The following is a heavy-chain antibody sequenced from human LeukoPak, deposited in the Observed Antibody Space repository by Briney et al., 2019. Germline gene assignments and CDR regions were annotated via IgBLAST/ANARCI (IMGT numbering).Heavy chain of an antibody. CDR3: ARVGTFYGSVSMGYFDY. Sequence: GGSLRLSCAASGFTFSSYSMNWVRQAPGKGLEWVSYISSSSSIIHYADSVKGRFTISRDNAKNSLYLQMNSLRAEDTAVYYCARVGTFYGSVSMGYFDYWGQGTLVTVSS. D-gene: IGHD3-10*01. J-gene: IGHJ4*02. CDR2: ISSSSSII. CDR1: GFTFSSYS. V-gene: IGHV3-48*04.